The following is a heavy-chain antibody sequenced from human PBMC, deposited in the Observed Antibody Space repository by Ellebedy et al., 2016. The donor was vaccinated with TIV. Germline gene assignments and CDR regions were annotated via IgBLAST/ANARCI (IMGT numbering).Heavy chain of an antibody. V-gene: IGHV3-9*01. J-gene: IGHJ6*02. Sequence: SLKISCAASGFTFSSYGMHWVRQAPGKGLEWVSGISWNSGSIGYADSVKGRFTISRDNAKNSLYLQMNSLRAEDTALYYCAKEWYYYDSSGYRGYGMDVWGQGTTVTVSS. D-gene: IGHD3-22*01. CDR3: AKEWYYYDSSGYRGYGMDV. CDR2: ISWNSGSI. CDR1: GFTFSSYG.